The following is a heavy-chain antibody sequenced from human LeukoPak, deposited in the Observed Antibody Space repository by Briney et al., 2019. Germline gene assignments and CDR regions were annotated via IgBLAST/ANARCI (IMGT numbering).Heavy chain of an antibody. CDR3: ARDGTVTNGFGERDGFDP. CDR2: INHSGST. D-gene: IGHD4-17*01. Sequence: TSETLSLTCAVYGGSFSGYYWSWIRQPPGKGLEWIGEINHSGSTNYNPSLKSRVTISVDTSKNQFSLKLSSVTAADTAVYYCARDGTVTNGFGERDGFDPWGQGTLVTVSS. V-gene: IGHV4-34*01. CDR1: GGSFSGYY. J-gene: IGHJ5*02.